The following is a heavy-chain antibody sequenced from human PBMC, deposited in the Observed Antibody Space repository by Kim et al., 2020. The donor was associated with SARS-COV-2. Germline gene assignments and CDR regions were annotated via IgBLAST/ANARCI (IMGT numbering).Heavy chain of an antibody. D-gene: IGHD3-3*01. Sequence: SETLSLTCTVSGGSISSYYWSWIRQPPGKGLEWIGYIYYSGSTNYNPSLKSRVTISVDTSKNQFSLKLSSVTAANTAVYYCARGGDTYDFWSGYRDSYGMDAWGQGTTVTVS. CDR3: ARGGDTYDFWSGYRDSYGMDA. CDR2: IYYSGST. CDR1: GGSISSYY. J-gene: IGHJ6*02. V-gene: IGHV4-59*13.